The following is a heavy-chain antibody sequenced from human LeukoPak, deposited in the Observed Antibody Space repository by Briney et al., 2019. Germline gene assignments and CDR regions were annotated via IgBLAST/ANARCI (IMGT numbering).Heavy chain of an antibody. D-gene: IGHD1-7*01. CDR2: ISGTGGST. V-gene: IGHV3-23*01. J-gene: IGHJ5*02. CDR3: AKLNWNYESGWFDP. Sequence: GGSLRLSCAASGFTFSTYAMTWVRQAPGKGLEWVSLISGTGGSTYYADSVKGRFTISRDNSKNTLYLQMNSLRAEDTAVYYCAKLNWNYESGWFDPWGQGTLVTVSS. CDR1: GFTFSTYA.